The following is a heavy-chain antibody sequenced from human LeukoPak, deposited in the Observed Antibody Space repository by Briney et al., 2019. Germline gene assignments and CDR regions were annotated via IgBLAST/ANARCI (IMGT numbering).Heavy chain of an antibody. J-gene: IGHJ6*02. CDR1: GYTFTSYY. CDR2: INPSGGST. Sequence: ASVKVSCKASGYTFTSYYMHWARQAPGQGLEWMGIINPSGGSTSYAQKFQGRVTMTRDTSTSTVYMELSSLRSEDTAVYYCARGVMSSSSRPYGMDVWGQGTTVTVSS. CDR3: ARGVMSSSSRPYGMDV. V-gene: IGHV1-46*01. D-gene: IGHD6-13*01.